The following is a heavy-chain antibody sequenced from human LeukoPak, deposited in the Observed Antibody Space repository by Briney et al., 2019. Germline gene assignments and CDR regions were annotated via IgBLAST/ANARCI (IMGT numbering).Heavy chain of an antibody. CDR3: ARASHYYDSSGYYYEVAFDI. CDR2: IIPIFGTA. D-gene: IGHD3-22*01. V-gene: IGHV1-69*13. Sequence: SVKLSCKASGGTFSSYAISWVRQAPGQGLEWMGGIIPIFGTANYAQKFQGRVTITADESTSTAYMELSSLRSEDTAVYYCARASHYYDSSGYYYEVAFDIWGQGTMVTVSS. J-gene: IGHJ3*02. CDR1: GGTFSSYA.